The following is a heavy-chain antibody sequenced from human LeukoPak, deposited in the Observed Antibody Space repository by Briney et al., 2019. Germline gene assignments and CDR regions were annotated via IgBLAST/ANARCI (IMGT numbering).Heavy chain of an antibody. CDR1: GYIFTDHY. V-gene: IGHV1-2*02. CDR2: INPNSGGT. CDR3: ARLGSTRGYAYSFDY. J-gene: IGHJ4*02. Sequence: ASVKVSCKASGYIFTDHYMHWVRQAPGQGLEWMGWINPNSGGTDYAQTFRGRVTMTRDTSISTVYMELNSLISDDTAVYYCARLGSTRGYAYSFDYWGQGTLVTVSS. D-gene: IGHD3-16*01.